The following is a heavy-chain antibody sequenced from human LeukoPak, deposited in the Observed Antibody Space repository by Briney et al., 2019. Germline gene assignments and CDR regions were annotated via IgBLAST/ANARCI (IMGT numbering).Heavy chain of an antibody. D-gene: IGHD6-19*01. J-gene: IGHJ4*02. CDR1: GFTFVNYA. V-gene: IGHV3-23*01. CDR2: VVGDSSTT. CDR3: AKARLSTGWAYNDY. Sequence: GGSLRLSCAASGFTFVNYAMSWVRQAPGKGLEWVSAVVGDSSTTFYADSVKGRFTISRDNSKNTVYLQMYSLRAEDTAMYYCAKARLSTGWAYNDYWGQGTQVTVSS.